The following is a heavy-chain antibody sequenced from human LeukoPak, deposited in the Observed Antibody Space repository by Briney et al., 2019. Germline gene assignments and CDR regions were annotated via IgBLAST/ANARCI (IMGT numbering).Heavy chain of an antibody. V-gene: IGHV5-51*01. J-gene: IGHJ4*02. Sequence: GESLKISCKGSGYSFTSYWIGWVRQMPGKGLEWMGIIYPGDSDTRYSPSFQGQVTISADKSISTAYLQWSSLKASDTAMYYCARQPLGLAYYDFWSGYYFDYWGQGTLVTVSS. D-gene: IGHD3-3*01. CDR1: GYSFTSYW. CDR3: ARQPLGLAYYDFWSGYYFDY. CDR2: IYPGDSDT.